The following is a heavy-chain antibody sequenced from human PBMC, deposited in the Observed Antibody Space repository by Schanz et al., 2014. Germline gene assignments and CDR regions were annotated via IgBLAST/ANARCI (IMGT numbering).Heavy chain of an antibody. Sequence: EVQLLESGGGLVQPGGSLRLSCAASGFTFSSYAMSWVRQAPGKGLEWVSAISGGGGTTYYTDPVKGRFTISRDNSKSTLYLQMSSLRAEDTAVYFCAKKVPAYNPFDSWGQGTLVTVSS. V-gene: IGHV3-23*01. J-gene: IGHJ4*02. CDR2: ISGGGGTT. CDR3: AKKVPAYNPFDS. CDR1: GFTFSSYA. D-gene: IGHD1-1*01.